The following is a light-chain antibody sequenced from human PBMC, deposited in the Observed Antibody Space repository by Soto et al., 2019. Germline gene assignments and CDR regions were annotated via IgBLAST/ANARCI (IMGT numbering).Light chain of an antibody. CDR2: GAS. Sequence: EIVLTQSPGTLSLSLGERATLSCRASQSVSSSYLAWYQQKPGQAPRLLIYGASSRATGIPDRFSGSGSGTDFTLTISRLEPEEFAVYFCQQYGSLSWTFGQGTQVDIK. CDR1: QSVSSSY. V-gene: IGKV3-20*01. CDR3: QQYGSLSWT. J-gene: IGKJ1*01.